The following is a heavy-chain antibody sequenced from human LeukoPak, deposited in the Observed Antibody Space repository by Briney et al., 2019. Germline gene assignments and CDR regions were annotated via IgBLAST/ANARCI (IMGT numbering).Heavy chain of an antibody. J-gene: IGHJ4*02. V-gene: IGHV3-23*01. D-gene: IGHD5-12*01. Sequence: GALRLSCAASGFTFSSYAMTWVRQAPGKGLEWVSTISGSGGSTYYADSVKGRFSITRDNSKNTLYLQMNSLRAEDTAIYYCAKEWLRAFDYWGQGTLVTVSS. CDR1: GFTFSSYA. CDR2: ISGSGGST. CDR3: AKEWLRAFDY.